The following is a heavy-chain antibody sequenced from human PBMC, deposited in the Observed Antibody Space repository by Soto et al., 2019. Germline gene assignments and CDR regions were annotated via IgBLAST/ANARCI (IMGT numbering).Heavy chain of an antibody. CDR3: ARWVGRSMYDNSGIYDS. CDR1: GFTFSSNG. J-gene: IGHJ5*01. Sequence: QVQLVESGGGVVQPGRSLRLTCAASGFTFSSNGMHWVRQAPGKGLERVALVAYDGSKTYYGDSVGGRFTISRDNSEDTLYLQMNSLRAEDTAVYYRARWVGRSMYDNSGIYDSWCQGTLVSVSS. V-gene: IGHV3-30*03. D-gene: IGHD3-22*01. CDR2: VAYDGSKT.